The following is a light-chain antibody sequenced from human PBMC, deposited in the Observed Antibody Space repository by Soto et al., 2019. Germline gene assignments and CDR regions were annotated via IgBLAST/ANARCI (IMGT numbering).Light chain of an antibody. CDR1: QSVSKW. CDR3: QQSHTTPLT. CDR2: DSS. Sequence: IQMTQSPSTLSAFVLDRVTTVVLASQSVSKWLAWYQHKPGKAPKLLIYDSSNLESGVPSRFSGSGSGTEFTLTISSLQPEDFATYYCQQSHTTPLTFGGGTKVDIK. J-gene: IGKJ4*01. V-gene: IGKV1-5*02.